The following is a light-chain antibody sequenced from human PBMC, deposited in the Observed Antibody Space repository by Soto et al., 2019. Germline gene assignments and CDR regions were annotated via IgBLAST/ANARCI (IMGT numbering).Light chain of an antibody. CDR2: GAS. CDR1: QSVRSN. V-gene: IGKV3-15*01. CDR3: QHYNNLWG. Sequence: EIVMTQSPATLSVSPGERVTLSCRASQSVRSNLAWYQQKPGQVPRVLIYGASTRAIGIPDRFSGSGSGTEFILTISSLQSEDFVVYYCQHYNNLWGFGGGTKVEIK. J-gene: IGKJ4*01.